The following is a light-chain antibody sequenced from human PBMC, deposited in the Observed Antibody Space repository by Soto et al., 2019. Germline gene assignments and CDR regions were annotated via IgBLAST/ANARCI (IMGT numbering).Light chain of an antibody. J-gene: IGLJ2*01. Sequence: QSVLTQPRSVSGSPGQSVTISCTGTSSDVGGYNYVSWYQQHPGKAPKLMIYDVGKRPSGVPDRFSGSKSGHTASLTISGLQAEDEADYYCCSDAGSYTHVVFGGGTKLTVL. CDR3: CSDAGSYTHVV. CDR2: DVG. CDR1: SSDVGGYNY. V-gene: IGLV2-11*01.